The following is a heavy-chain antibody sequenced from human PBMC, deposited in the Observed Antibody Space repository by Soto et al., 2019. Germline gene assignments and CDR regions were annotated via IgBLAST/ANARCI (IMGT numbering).Heavy chain of an antibody. D-gene: IGHD1-7*01. J-gene: IGHJ3*02. CDR2: MNPNSGNT. CDR3: ARGPLELLELVNAFGI. Sequence: ASVKVSCKASGYTFTGYDINWVRQATGQGLEWMGWMNPNSGNTGYAQKFQGRVTMTRNTSISTAYMELSSLRSEDTAVYYCARGPLELLELVNAFGIWGQGTMVTVSS. V-gene: IGHV1-8*01. CDR1: GYTFTGYD.